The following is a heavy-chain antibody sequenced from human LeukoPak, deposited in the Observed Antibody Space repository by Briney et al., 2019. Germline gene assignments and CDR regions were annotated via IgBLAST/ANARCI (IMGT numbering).Heavy chain of an antibody. D-gene: IGHD6-13*01. J-gene: IGHJ6*03. V-gene: IGHV3-21*01. CDR3: ARGNGRAAYYYMDV. CDR1: GFTFSSYS. CDR2: ISSSSSYI. Sequence: GGSLRLSCAASGFTFSSYSMNWVRQAPGKGLEWVSSISSSSSYIYYADSVKGRFTISRDNAKNSLYLQMNSLRAEDTAVYYCARGNGRAAYYYMDVWGKGTTVTVSS.